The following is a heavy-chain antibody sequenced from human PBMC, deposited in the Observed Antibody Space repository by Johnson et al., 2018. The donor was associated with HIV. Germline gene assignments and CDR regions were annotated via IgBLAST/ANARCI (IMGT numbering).Heavy chain of an antibody. V-gene: IGHV3-30*19. CDR1: GFTFSDYY. J-gene: IGHJ3*02. CDR2: ISYDGSNK. Sequence: QEQLVESGGGVVQPGGSLRLSCAASGFTFSDYYMSWIRQAPGKGLEWVAVISYDGSNKYYSDSVKGRFTISRDNSKNTLYLQMNSLRAGDTAVYYCARGDPPNVFNIWGQGTMVTVSS. CDR3: ARGDPPNVFNI.